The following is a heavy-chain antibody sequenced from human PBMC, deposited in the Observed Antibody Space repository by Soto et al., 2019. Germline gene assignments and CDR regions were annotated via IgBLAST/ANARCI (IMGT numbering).Heavy chain of an antibody. CDR3: AREFGYGSGYYYGMDV. Sequence: SETLYLTCTVSGGSISSGDYYWSWIRQPPGKGLEWIGYIYYSGSTYYNPSLKSRVTISVDTSKNQFSLKLSSVTAADTAVYYCAREFGYGSGYYYGMDVWGQGTTVTVSS. V-gene: IGHV4-30-4*01. CDR1: GGSISSGDYY. J-gene: IGHJ6*02. D-gene: IGHD3-10*01. CDR2: IYYSGST.